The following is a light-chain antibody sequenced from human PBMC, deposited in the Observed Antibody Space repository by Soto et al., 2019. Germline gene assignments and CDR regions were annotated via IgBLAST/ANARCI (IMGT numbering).Light chain of an antibody. Sequence: DIQMTQSPSSLSSSVGHRVTNTCRASQSISSYLNWYQQNPGKDPKLLIYAVSSLQSGLPSRFSGIGSWTDITLAISSQQPEEFANYYCQQSHSTYLFSFGGGTKVEIK. V-gene: IGKV1-39*01. CDR3: QQSHSTYLFS. J-gene: IGKJ4*01. CDR2: AVS. CDR1: QSISSY.